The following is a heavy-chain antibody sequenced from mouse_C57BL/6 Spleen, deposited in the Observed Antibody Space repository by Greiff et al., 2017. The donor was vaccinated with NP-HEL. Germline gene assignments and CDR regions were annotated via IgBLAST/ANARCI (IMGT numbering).Heavy chain of an antibody. V-gene: IGHV1-15*01. D-gene: IGHD1-1*01. J-gene: IGHJ4*01. CDR1: GYTFTDYE. Sequence: VQLQQSGAELVRPGASVTLSCKASGYTFTDYEMHWVKQTPVHGLEWIGAIDPETGGPAYNQKFKGKAILTADKSSSTAYMELRSLTSEDSAVYYCTRWDDYGSSYNYAMDYWGQGTSVTVSS. CDR3: TRWDDYGSSYNYAMDY. CDR2: IDPETGGP.